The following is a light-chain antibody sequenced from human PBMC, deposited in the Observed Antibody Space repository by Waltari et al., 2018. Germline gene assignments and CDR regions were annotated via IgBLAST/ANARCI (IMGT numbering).Light chain of an antibody. CDR3: ATWDDSLIGRV. V-gene: IGLV1-44*01. Sequence: QSVVTQAPSASGTPGQTVTISCSGSTSNTGSNPVTWYQQVPGTAPKVLVFANYHRPSGVPDRFSASKSGTSASLVISGLQSEDEADYFCATWDDSLIGRVFGGGTKLTVL. CDR2: ANY. CDR1: TSNTGSNP. J-gene: IGLJ3*02.